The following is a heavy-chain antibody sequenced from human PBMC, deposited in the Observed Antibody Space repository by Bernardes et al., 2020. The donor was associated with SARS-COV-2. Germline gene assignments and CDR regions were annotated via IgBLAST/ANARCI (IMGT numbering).Heavy chain of an antibody. CDR3: ARAGGPNWGSYFFDY. CDR2: IKQDGSEK. Sequence: GGSLRLSCAVSGFTFSNYCINWVRQPPGKGLEWVANIKQDGSEKYYVDSVKGRFTISRDNAKNSLYLQMNSLRAEDTAVYYCARAGGPNWGSYFFDYWGQGTLVTVSS. CDR1: GFTFSNYC. V-gene: IGHV3-7*04. J-gene: IGHJ4*02. D-gene: IGHD7-27*01.